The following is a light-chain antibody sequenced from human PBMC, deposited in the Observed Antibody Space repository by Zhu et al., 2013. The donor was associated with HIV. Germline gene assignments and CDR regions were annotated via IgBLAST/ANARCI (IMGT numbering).Light chain of an antibody. Sequence: QSALTQPRSVSGSPGQSVTISCVGTTSDVGGYDFVSWFQHHPDKAPKLVIYDVDRRPSGVPDRFSGSKSGNTASLTISGLQTDDEADYYCCSYAGNYNSLYVFGTGTKVTVL. CDR2: DVD. CDR3: CSYAGNYNSLYV. V-gene: IGLV2-11*01. CDR1: TSDVGGYDF. J-gene: IGLJ1*01.